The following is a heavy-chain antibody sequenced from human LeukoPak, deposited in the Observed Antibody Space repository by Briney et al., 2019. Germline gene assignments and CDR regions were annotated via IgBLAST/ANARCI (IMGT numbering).Heavy chain of an antibody. CDR1: GFTFSSYA. V-gene: IGHV3-23*01. CDR3: AKDRGSYDSSGYYRYFDY. Sequence: GGSLRLSCAASGFTFSSYAMSWVRQAPGKGLEWVSAISGSGGSTYYADSVKGRFTISRDNSKNTLYLQMNSLRAEDTAVYYCAKDRGSYDSSGYYRYFDYWGQGTLVTVSS. D-gene: IGHD3-22*01. CDR2: ISGSGGST. J-gene: IGHJ4*02.